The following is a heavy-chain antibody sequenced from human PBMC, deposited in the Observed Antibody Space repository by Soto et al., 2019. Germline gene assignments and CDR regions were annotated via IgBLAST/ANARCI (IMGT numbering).Heavy chain of an antibody. CDR1: GYTFTSYG. Sequence: ASVKVSCKASGYTFTSYGISWVRQAPGQGLEWMGWISAYNGNTNYAQKLQGRVTMTTDTSTSTAYMELRSLRSDDTAVYYCAIGDIVLMVYGVWAVNWFDPWGQGTLVTVSS. J-gene: IGHJ5*02. D-gene: IGHD2-8*01. V-gene: IGHV1-18*01. CDR3: AIGDIVLMVYGVWAVNWFDP. CDR2: ISAYNGNT.